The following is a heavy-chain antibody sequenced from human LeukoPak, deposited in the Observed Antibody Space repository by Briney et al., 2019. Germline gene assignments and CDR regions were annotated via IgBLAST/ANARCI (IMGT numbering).Heavy chain of an antibody. Sequence: SVKVSCKASGYTFTGYYLHWVRQAPGQGLEWMGWITPDNGVTNSAQKFQGRVTMTRDTSISTDYMELSRLRSDDTALFYCARAYYGDNLDAFDIWGQGTMVTVS. CDR1: GYTFTGYY. J-gene: IGHJ3*02. D-gene: IGHD4-23*01. CDR2: ITPDNGVT. CDR3: ARAYYGDNLDAFDI. V-gene: IGHV1-2*02.